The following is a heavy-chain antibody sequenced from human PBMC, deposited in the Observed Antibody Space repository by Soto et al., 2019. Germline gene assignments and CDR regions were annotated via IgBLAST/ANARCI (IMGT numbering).Heavy chain of an antibody. CDR2: ISSSSSYI. J-gene: IGHJ3*02. CDR3: ARDLLPYDFWSGYYPDAFDI. V-gene: IGHV3-21*01. CDR1: GFTFSSYS. D-gene: IGHD3-3*01. Sequence: GGSLRLSCAASGFTFSSYSMNWVRQAPGKGLEWVSSISSSSSYIYYADSVKGRFTISRDNAKNSLYLQMNSLRAEDTAVYYCARDLLPYDFWSGYYPDAFDIWGQGTMVTVSS.